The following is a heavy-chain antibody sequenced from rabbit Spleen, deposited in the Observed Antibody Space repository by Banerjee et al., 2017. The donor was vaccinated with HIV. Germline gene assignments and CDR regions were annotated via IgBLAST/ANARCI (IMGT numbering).Heavy chain of an antibody. Sequence: QSLEESGGGLVKPGASLTLTCKASGFSFNIGYDMCWVRQAPGKGLEWIACIDAGSSDSTYSATWAKGRFTISKTSSTTVTLQMTSLTAADTATYFCARDTGTSFSTYGMDLWGPGTLVTVS. CDR3: ARDTGTSFSTYGMDL. D-gene: IGHD8-1*01. CDR1: GFSFNIGYD. CDR2: IDAGSSDST. V-gene: IGHV1S40*01. J-gene: IGHJ6*01.